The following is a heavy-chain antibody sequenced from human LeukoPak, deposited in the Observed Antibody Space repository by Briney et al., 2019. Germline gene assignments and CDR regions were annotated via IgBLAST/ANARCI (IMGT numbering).Heavy chain of an antibody. CDR3: ARETAHCGGDCFDY. CDR1: GFSLSGYW. V-gene: IGHV3-7*01. D-gene: IGHD2-21*01. Sequence: GGSLRLSCAASGFSLSGYWMSWVRQAPGKGLEWVARLHADGVEKYYVDSVTGRFTISRDNAQNSLYLEMNSLRVEDTALYYCARETAHCGGDCFDYWGQGTLVTVSS. J-gene: IGHJ4*02. CDR2: LHADGVEK.